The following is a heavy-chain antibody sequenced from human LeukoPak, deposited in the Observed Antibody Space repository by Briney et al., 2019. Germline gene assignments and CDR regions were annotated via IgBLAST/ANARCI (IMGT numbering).Heavy chain of an antibody. D-gene: IGHD5-12*01. CDR1: GFTFSSYA. J-gene: IGHJ6*03. CDR3: AKDRGPEEVAYYYYYYMDV. V-gene: IGHV3-23*01. Sequence: PGGSLRLSCAASGFTFSSYAMSWVRQAPGKGLEWVSAISGSGGSTYYADSVKGRFTISRDNSKNTLYLQMNSLRVEDTAVYYCAKDRGPEEVAYYYYYYMDVWGKGTTVTVSS. CDR2: ISGSGGST.